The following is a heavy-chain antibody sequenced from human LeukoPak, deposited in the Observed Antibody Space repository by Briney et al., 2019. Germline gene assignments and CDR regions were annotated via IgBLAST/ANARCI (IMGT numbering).Heavy chain of an antibody. CDR3: ARRMATVTDAFDI. CDR2: LFHSGTT. Sequence: SETLSLTCNVSGDSLTSHFWSWIRQTPGKWLEWIGYLFHSGTTNYSPSLKSRVTISLDTSKKQFYLRLASVTAADTAVYYCARRMATVTDAFDIWGRGTMVSVSS. J-gene: IGHJ3*02. D-gene: IGHD5-24*01. V-gene: IGHV4-59*08. CDR1: GDSLTSHF.